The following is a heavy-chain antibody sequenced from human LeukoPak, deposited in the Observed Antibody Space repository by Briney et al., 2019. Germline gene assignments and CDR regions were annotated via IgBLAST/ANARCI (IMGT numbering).Heavy chain of an antibody. CDR3: AKARIIGVGWAQFDS. D-gene: IGHD2-21*01. V-gene: IGHV3-23*01. J-gene: IGHJ4*02. CDR2: ISGSGGST. Sequence: LAGGSLRLSCAASGFTFSSYAMSWVRQAPGKGLEWVSAISGSGGSTYYADSVKGRFTISRDNSKNTVYLQMNSLRADDTAIYYCAKARIIGVGWAQFDSWGQGSLVTVSS. CDR1: GFTFSSYA.